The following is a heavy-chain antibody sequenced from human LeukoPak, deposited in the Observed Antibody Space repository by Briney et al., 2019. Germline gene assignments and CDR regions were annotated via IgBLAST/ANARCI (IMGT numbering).Heavy chain of an antibody. D-gene: IGHD3-22*01. CDR3: ARAAPYYYDSSGYSPGDY. Sequence: LPGGSLRLSCATSGFTFSNYGMHWVRQAPGKGLEWVTMISYDGSNKFYADSVKGRFTISRDNAKNSLYLQMNSLRAEDTAVYYCARAAPYYYDSSGYSPGDYWGQGTLVTVSS. V-gene: IGHV3-30*03. J-gene: IGHJ4*02. CDR1: GFTFSNYG. CDR2: ISYDGSNK.